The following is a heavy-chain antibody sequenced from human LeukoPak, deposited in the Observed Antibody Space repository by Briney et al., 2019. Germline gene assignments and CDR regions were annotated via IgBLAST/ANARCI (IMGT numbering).Heavy chain of an antibody. CDR2: IYTRGST. Sequence: SETLSLTCTVSGGSISSYYWSWIRQPAGKGLEWIGRIYTRGSTNYNPSLKSRVTMSVDTSKNQFSLKLSSVTAADTAVYYCARDGRDGYNTRAPPYGMDVWGQGTTVTVSS. CDR1: GGSISSYY. D-gene: IGHD5-24*01. J-gene: IGHJ6*02. CDR3: ARDGRDGYNTRAPPYGMDV. V-gene: IGHV4-4*07.